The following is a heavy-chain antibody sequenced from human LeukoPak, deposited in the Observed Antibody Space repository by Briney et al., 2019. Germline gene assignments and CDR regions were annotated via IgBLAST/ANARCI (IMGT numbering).Heavy chain of an antibody. V-gene: IGHV3-11*04. CDR1: GFTFSDYY. CDR3: AREGVVVPAARRVGWFDP. CDR2: ISSSGSTI. D-gene: IGHD2-2*01. Sequence: GGSLRLSCAASGFTFSDYYMSWIRQAPGKGLEWVSYISSSGSTIYYADSVKGRFTISRDNAKNSLYLKMNSLSAEDTAVYYCAREGVVVPAARRVGWFDPWGQGTLVTVSS. J-gene: IGHJ5*02.